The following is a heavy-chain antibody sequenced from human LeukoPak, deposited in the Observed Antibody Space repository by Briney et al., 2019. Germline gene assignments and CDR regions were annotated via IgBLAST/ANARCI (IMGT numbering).Heavy chain of an antibody. D-gene: IGHD2-15*01. V-gene: IGHV1-3*01. CDR3: ARSAVEAFFDI. Sequence: ASVKVSCKASGYTFTSYAMHWVRQGPGQRLEWMGWINAGNGNTKYSQKFQGRVTITRDTSASTAYMELSSLRSEDTAVYYCARSAVEAFFDIWGQGTMVTVSS. J-gene: IGHJ3*02. CDR2: INAGNGNT. CDR1: GYTFTSYA.